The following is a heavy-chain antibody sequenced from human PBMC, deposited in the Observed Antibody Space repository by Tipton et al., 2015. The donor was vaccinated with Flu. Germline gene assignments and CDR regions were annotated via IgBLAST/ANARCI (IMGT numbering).Heavy chain of an antibody. CDR3: VRDRGGSYTEIDF. CDR2: IKQDGSER. Sequence: SLRLSCAASGFTFSDYWMAWVRQAPGKGLEWVANIKQDGSERYYVDSVKGRFTISRDNAKNSLFLQMNSLRAEDTAVYYCVRDRGGSYTEIDFWGQGTLVTVSS. J-gene: IGHJ4*02. D-gene: IGHD1-26*01. V-gene: IGHV3-7*01. CDR1: GFTFSDYW.